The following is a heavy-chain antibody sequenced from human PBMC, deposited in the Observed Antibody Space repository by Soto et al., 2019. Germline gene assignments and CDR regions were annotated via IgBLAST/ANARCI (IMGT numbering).Heavy chain of an antibody. CDR2: IIPILAIA. CDR1: GGTFSSYI. Sequence: QVQLVQSGAEVKKPGSSVKVSCKASGGTFSSYIISWVRQAPGQGLEWMGRIIPILAIANYAQKFQGRVTTTADKSTSTAYMELSSLRSEDTAVYYCASTPSLVGARREDAFDIWGQGTMVTVSS. J-gene: IGHJ3*02. V-gene: IGHV1-69*02. CDR3: ASTPSLVGARREDAFDI. D-gene: IGHD1-26*01.